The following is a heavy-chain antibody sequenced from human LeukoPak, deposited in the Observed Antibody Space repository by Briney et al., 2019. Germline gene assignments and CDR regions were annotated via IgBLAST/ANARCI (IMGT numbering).Heavy chain of an antibody. CDR3: ARDPRYCSGGSCYDDY. D-gene: IGHD2-15*01. Sequence: GGSLRLSCAASGFTFSSYEMNWVRQAPGKGLEWVSYISSSGSTIYYADSVKGRFTISRDNAKNSLYLQMNSLRAEDTAVYYCARDPRYCSGGSCYDDYWGQETLVTVSS. V-gene: IGHV3-48*03. J-gene: IGHJ4*02. CDR2: ISSSGSTI. CDR1: GFTFSSYE.